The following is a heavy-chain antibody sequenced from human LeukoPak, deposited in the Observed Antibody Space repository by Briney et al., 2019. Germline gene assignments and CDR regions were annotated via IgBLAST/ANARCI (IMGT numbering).Heavy chain of an antibody. CDR1: GFTSSSYW. Sequence: GGSLRLSCAASGFTSSSYWMHWVHQAPGKGLVWVSRINTDGSSTSYADSVKGRFTISRDNAKNTLYLQMNSLRAEDTAVYYCARELGYCSSTSCYDYWGQGTLVTVSS. CDR2: INTDGSST. D-gene: IGHD2-2*01. V-gene: IGHV3-74*01. CDR3: ARELGYCSSTSCYDY. J-gene: IGHJ4*02.